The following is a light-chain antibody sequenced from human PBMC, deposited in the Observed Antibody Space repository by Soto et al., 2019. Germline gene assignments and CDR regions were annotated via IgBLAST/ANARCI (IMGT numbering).Light chain of an antibody. CDR3: QHSNSYPYT. Sequence: DIQMTQSPPTLSASVGDRVSITCRASQSISVWLAWFQQKPGKAPKLLIYDASTLQSEVPSRFSGSGSGTEFSLTISRVQPDDFATYYCQHSNSYPYTFGQGTKLEI. CDR1: QSISVW. J-gene: IGKJ2*01. CDR2: DAS. V-gene: IGKV1-5*01.